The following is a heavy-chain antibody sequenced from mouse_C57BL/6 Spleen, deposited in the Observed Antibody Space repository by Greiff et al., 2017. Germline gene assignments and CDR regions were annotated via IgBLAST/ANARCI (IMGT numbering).Heavy chain of an antibody. CDR2: ISSGGDYI. J-gene: IGHJ1*03. CDR1: GFTFSSYA. V-gene: IGHV5-9-1*02. Sequence: DVMLVESGEGLVKPGGSLKLSCAASGFTFSSYAMSWVRQTPEKRLEWVAYISSGGDYIYYADTVKGRFTISRDNARNTLYLQMSSLKSEDTAMYYCTKVYDYDGYWYVDVWGTGTTVTVSS. CDR3: TKVYDYDGYWYVDV. D-gene: IGHD2-4*01.